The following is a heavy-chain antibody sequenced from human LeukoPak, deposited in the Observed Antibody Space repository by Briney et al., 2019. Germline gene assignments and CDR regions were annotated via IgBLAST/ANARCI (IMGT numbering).Heavy chain of an antibody. CDR3: ARILATIDAFDI. CDR2: IYYSGST. D-gene: IGHD5-12*01. CDR1: GGSISSSSYS. J-gene: IGHJ3*02. Sequence: TSETLSLTCTVSGGSISSSSYSWGWIRQPPGKGLEWIGSIYYSGSTYYSPSLKSRVTISVDTSKNQFSLKLSSVTAADTAVYYCARILATIDAFDIWGQGTMVTVSS. V-gene: IGHV4-39*01.